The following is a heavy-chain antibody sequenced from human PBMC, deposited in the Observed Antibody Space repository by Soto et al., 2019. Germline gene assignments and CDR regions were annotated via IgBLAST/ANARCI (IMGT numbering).Heavy chain of an antibody. CDR3: ARGRYGDY. CDR2: ISAHNGNT. D-gene: IGHD1-1*01. V-gene: IGHV1-18*01. Sequence: QVHLVQSGAEVKKPGASVKVSCKGSGYAFTTSSITWVRQAPGQGLEWMGWISAHNGNTNYAQKLQGRVTVTRDTSTSTAYMELRSLISDDTAVYYCARGRYGDYWGQGALVTVSS. J-gene: IGHJ4*02. CDR1: GYAFTTSS.